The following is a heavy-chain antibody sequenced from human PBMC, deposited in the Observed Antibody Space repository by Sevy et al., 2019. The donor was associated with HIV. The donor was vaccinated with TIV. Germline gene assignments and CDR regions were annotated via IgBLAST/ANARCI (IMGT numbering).Heavy chain of an antibody. CDR3: ARASGQSTSSRYFDF. D-gene: IGHD6-6*01. V-gene: IGHV4-59*01. CDR2: IHYSGST. J-gene: IGHJ4*02. CDR1: GDSISSYY. Sequence: SETLSLTCTVSGDSISSYYWSWMRQPPGKGLEWIGYIHYSGSTNYNPSLKSRVTISVDTSESQFSLNLNSVTAADTAVYFCARASGQSTSSRYFDFWGQGTLVTVSS.